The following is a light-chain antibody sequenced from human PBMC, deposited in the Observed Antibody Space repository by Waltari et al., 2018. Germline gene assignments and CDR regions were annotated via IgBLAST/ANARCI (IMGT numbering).Light chain of an antibody. J-gene: IGKJ1*01. CDR2: GAS. V-gene: IGKV3-20*01. CDR1: QSVSRT. CDR3: QHYVRLPAT. Sequence: EIVLTQSPGTLSLSPGERATISCRAGQSVSRTLAWYQQKPGQAPKLLIYGASIRATGIPDRFTGSGSGTDFSLTISSLEPEDFAIYFCQHYVRLPATFGQGTKVEIK.